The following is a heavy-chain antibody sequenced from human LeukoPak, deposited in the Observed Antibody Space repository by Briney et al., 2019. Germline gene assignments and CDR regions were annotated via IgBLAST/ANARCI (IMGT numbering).Heavy chain of an antibody. CDR3: AREKDSSSWIRTYYYYGMDV. CDR2: IYTGGST. D-gene: IGHD6-13*01. V-gene: IGHV4-4*07. J-gene: IGHJ6*02. CDR1: GGSISSYY. Sequence: SETLSLTCTVSGGSISSYYWSWIRQPAGKGLEWIGRIYTGGSTNYNPSLKSRVTMSVDTSKNQFSLKLSSVTAADTAVYYCAREKDSSSWIRTYYYYGMDVWGQGTTVTVSS.